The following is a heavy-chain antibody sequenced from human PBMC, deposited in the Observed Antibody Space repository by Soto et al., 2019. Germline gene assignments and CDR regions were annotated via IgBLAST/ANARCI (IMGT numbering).Heavy chain of an antibody. CDR1: GGTFSSYA. V-gene: IGHV1-69*01. CDR3: ARGQFHHVSNYYYALDV. J-gene: IGHJ6*02. CDR2: FIPMFNRP. Sequence: QVQLVQSGAEVKKPGSSVKVSCKASGGTFSSYAISWVRQAPGQGLERMGGFIPMFNRPHSARKFQGRVTITADASTSTAYMDLSSLRSEDTAVYYCARGQFHHVSNYYYALDVWGQGTTVTVSS.